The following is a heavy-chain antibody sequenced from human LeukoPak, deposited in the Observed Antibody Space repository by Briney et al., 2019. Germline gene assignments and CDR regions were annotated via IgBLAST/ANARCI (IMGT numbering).Heavy chain of an antibody. V-gene: IGHV4-39*07. Sequence: PSETLSLTCTVSGGSISSSSYYWGWIRQPPGKGLEWNGSIYYSGSTYYNPSLKSRVTISVDTSKNQFSLKLSSVTAADTAVYYCARDRGRYCSGGSCYYFDYWGQGTLVTVSS. J-gene: IGHJ4*02. D-gene: IGHD2-15*01. CDR2: IYYSGST. CDR3: ARDRGRYCSGGSCYYFDY. CDR1: GGSISSSSYY.